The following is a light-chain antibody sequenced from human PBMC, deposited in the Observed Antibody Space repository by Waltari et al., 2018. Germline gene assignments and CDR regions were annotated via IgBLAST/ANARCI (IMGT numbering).Light chain of an antibody. J-gene: IGKJ3*01. CDR2: GAS. Sequence: EIVVTQSPATLSLFPGQRATLSCRASQPVPYTYLALFQQKPGPPPRLLIHGASNRAAGIPDRFTGSGSGRDFTLTISGLEPEDFAVYYCQQYGASPFTFGPGTRADFK. CDR1: QPVPYTY. V-gene: IGKV3-20*01. CDR3: QQYGASPFT.